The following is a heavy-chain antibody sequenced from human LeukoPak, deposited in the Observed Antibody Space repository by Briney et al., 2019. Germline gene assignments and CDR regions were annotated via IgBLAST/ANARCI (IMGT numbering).Heavy chain of an antibody. Sequence: GGSLRLSCAASGFTFSSYEMNWVRQAPGKGLEWVSAISGSGGSTYYADPVKGRFTISRDNSKNTLYLQMNSLRAEDTAVYYCAKGGYYGSGHDYWGQGTLVTVSS. D-gene: IGHD3-10*01. J-gene: IGHJ4*02. CDR1: GFTFSSYE. V-gene: IGHV3-23*01. CDR2: ISGSGGST. CDR3: AKGGYYGSGHDY.